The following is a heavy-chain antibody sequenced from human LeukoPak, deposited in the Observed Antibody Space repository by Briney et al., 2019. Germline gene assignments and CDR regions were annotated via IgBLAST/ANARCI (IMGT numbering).Heavy chain of an antibody. Sequence: SQTLSLTCTVSGGSISSGDYYWSWIRQPPGKGLEWIGEINHSGSTNYNPSLKSRVTISVDTSKNQFSLKLSSVTAADTAVYYCARVPALALAVAGHFDYWGQGTLVTVSS. CDR2: INHSGST. D-gene: IGHD6-19*01. CDR1: GGSISSGDYY. CDR3: ARVPALALAVAGHFDY. J-gene: IGHJ4*02. V-gene: IGHV4-30-4*01.